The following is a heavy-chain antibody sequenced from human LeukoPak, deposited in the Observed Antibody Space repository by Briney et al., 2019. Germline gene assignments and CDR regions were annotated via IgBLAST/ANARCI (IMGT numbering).Heavy chain of an antibody. CDR1: GYTFTSYA. J-gene: IGHJ4*02. CDR3: ARDRRIAVAGYFDY. V-gene: IGHV1-3*01. Sequence: ASVKVSCKASGYTFTSYAMHWVRQAPGQRLEWMGWINAGNGNTKYSQKFQGRVTITRDTSASTAYMELSSLRSEDTAVYYCARDRRIAVAGYFDYWGQGTLVTVSS. D-gene: IGHD6-19*01. CDR2: INAGNGNT.